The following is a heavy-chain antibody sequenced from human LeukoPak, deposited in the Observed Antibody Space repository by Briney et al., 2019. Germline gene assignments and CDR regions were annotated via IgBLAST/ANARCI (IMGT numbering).Heavy chain of an antibody. CDR2: IWYDGSNK. CDR3: ARESIAATIDP. CDR1: GVTFSSYG. J-gene: IGHJ5*02. V-gene: IGHV3-33*01. Sequence: GGSLRLSCAASGVTFSSYGVHWVRQAPGKGLEWVAVIWYDGSNKYYADSVKGRFTISRDNSKNTLYLQMNSLRAEDTAVYYCARESIAATIDPWGQGTLVTVSS. D-gene: IGHD6-6*01.